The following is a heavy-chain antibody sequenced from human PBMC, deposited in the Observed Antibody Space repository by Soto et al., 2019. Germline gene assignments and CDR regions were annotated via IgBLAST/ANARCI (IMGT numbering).Heavy chain of an antibody. J-gene: IGHJ3*02. CDR3: ARIVGYCSSTSCYFHAFDI. V-gene: IGHV5-10-1*01. CDR2: IDPSDSYT. CDR1: GYSFTSYW. Sequence: HGESLKISCKGSGYSFTSYWISWVRQMPGKGLEWMGRIDPSDSYTNYSPSFQGHVTISADKSISTAYLQWSSLKASDTAMYYCARIVGYCSSTSCYFHAFDIWGQGTMVTVSS. D-gene: IGHD2-2*01.